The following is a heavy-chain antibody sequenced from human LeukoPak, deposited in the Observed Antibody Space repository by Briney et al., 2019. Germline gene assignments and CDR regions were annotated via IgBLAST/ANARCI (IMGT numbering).Heavy chain of an antibody. V-gene: IGHV4-59*01. CDR3: ARTGGDCSSGLCYYAMDV. D-gene: IGHD2-21*02. J-gene: IGHJ6*02. Sequence: SETLSLTCLVSGGSISGSHWSWIRQPPGKGLEWIGYIHYTGSTDYNPSLRSRVTLAIDMSKNQFSLRLSSVTAADTAVYYCARTGGDCSSGLCYYAMDVWGQGTTVTVS. CDR2: IHYTGST. CDR1: GGSISGSH.